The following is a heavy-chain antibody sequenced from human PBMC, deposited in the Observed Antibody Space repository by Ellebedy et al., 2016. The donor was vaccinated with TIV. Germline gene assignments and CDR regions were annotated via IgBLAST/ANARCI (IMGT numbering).Heavy chain of an antibody. CDR1: GYTFTGQY. J-gene: IGHJ4*02. CDR3: ASKAFFDY. V-gene: IGHV1-2*02. CDR2: INPHSGGT. Sequence: ASVKVSXXASGYTFTGQYIHWVRQAPGQGLEWMGWINPHSGGTSHAQKFQGRVTMTRDTSISTAYMELSRLRSDDTVVYYCASKAFFDYWGQGTLVTVSS.